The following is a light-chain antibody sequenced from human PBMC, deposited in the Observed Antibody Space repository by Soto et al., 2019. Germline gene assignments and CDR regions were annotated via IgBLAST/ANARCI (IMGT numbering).Light chain of an antibody. J-gene: IGLJ2*01. CDR3: SSYTTSNTVI. CDR2: EVS. CDR1: SSDVGSYNY. Sequence: QSVLTQPASVSGSPGQSITISCTGTSSDVGSYNYVSWYQQHPGEGPKLMIYEVSNRPSGVSFRFSGSKSGNTASLTISGLQVEDEADYYCSSYTTSNTVIFGGGTKLTVL. V-gene: IGLV2-14*01.